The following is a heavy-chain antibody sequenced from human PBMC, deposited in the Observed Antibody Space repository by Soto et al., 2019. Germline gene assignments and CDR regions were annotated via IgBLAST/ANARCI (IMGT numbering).Heavy chain of an antibody. CDR2: ISGSGGST. V-gene: IGHV3-23*01. CDR3: AKAKRYSSSSWFGP. D-gene: IGHD6-6*01. J-gene: IGHJ5*02. CDR1: GFTVSSYA. Sequence: RGSLRLSGAASGFTVSSYAMSCVRQSPGKGLEWVSAISGSGGSTYYADSVKGRFTISRDNSKNTLYLQMNSLIADDTAVYYCAKAKRYSSSSWFGPWGQGTLVTVSS.